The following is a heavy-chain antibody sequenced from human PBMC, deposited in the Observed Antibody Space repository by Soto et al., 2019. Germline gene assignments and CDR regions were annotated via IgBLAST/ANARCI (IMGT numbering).Heavy chain of an antibody. CDR2: LYYGRSA. J-gene: IGHJ6*02. CDR1: GDSISSYY. V-gene: IGHV4-59*12. D-gene: IGHD3-22*01. Sequence: PSETLSLTCAVSGDSISSYYCMWIRQPPGKGLESIGYLYYGRSANYNPSLKSRVTLSVDTSTNQCSLTLSSMTAADTAVYYCARSPDSSGYYPRWYYYGMDVWGQGTTVTVSS. CDR3: ARSPDSSGYYPRWYYYGMDV.